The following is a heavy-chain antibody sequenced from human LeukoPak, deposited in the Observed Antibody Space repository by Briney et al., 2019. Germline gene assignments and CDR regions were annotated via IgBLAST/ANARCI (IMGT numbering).Heavy chain of an antibody. V-gene: IGHV3-30-3*01. Sequence: PGGSLRLSCAASGFTFSSYAMHWVRQAPGKGLEWVAVISYDASNKYYADPVKGRFTISRDNSKNTLYLQMNNVRADDTAVYYCAREKATIFGVLDPWGQGTLVTVSS. CDR3: AREKATIFGVLDP. D-gene: IGHD3-3*01. J-gene: IGHJ5*02. CDR1: GFTFSSYA. CDR2: ISYDASNK.